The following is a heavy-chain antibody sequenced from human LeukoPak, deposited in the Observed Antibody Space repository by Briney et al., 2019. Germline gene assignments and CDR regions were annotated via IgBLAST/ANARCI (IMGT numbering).Heavy chain of an antibody. CDR2: ISYDGSNK. CDR1: GFTFSRYA. D-gene: IGHD6-13*01. Sequence: PGGSLRLSCAASGFTFSRYAMHWVRQAPGKGLEWVAVISYDGSNKYYADSVKGRFTISRDNSKNTLYLQMNSLRAEDTAVYYCARTYSSSWGIIDFWGQGTLVTVSS. J-gene: IGHJ4*02. V-gene: IGHV3-30-3*01. CDR3: ARTYSSSWGIIDF.